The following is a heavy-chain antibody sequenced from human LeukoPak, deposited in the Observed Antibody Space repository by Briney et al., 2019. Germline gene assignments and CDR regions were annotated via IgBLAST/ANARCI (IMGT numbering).Heavy chain of an antibody. V-gene: IGHV4-4*07. CDR2: TYTSGSI. CDR3: ARDGRELGFDY. J-gene: IGHJ4*02. CDR1: GGSISSYY. Sequence: PSETLSLTCTVSGGSISSYYWSWLRQPAGKGLEWIGRTYTSGSINYNPSLKSRVTISVDTSKNQFSLKLSSVTAADTAVYYCARDGRELGFDYWGQGTLVTVSS. D-gene: IGHD7-27*01.